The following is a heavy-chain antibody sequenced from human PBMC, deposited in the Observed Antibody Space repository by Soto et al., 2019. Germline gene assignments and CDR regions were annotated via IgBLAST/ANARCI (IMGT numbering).Heavy chain of an antibody. D-gene: IGHD3-9*01. CDR3: AADGLDILTGYSYGMDV. CDR2: IVVGSGNT. J-gene: IGHJ6*02. Sequence: SVKVSCKASGFTFTSSAVQWVRKARGQRLEWIGWIVVGSGNTNYAQKFQERVTITRDMSTSTAYMELSSLRSEDTAVYYCAADGLDILTGYSYGMDVWGQGTTVTVSS. V-gene: IGHV1-58*01. CDR1: GFTFTSSA.